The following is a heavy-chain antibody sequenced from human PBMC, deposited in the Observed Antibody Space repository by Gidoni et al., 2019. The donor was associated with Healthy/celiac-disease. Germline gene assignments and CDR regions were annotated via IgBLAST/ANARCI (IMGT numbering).Heavy chain of an antibody. V-gene: IGHV3-23*01. J-gene: IGHJ4*02. CDR2: ISGSGGST. Sequence: GSLRLSCAASGFTFSSYAMSWVRQAPGKGLEWVSAISGSGGSTYYADSVKGRFTISRDNSKNTLYLQMNSLRAEDTAVYYCAKESRGYSGYDSPFDYWGQGTLVTVSS. D-gene: IGHD5-12*01. CDR3: AKESRGYSGYDSPFDY. CDR1: GFTFSSYA.